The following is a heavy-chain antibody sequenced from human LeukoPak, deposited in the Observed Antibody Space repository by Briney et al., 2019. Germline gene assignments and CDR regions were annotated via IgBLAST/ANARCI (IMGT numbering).Heavy chain of an antibody. CDR3: ASENSSSSHAFDI. D-gene: IGHD6-6*01. CDR2: IYTSGST. J-gene: IGHJ3*02. CDR1: GDSISSGNYY. Sequence: KPSQSLSLTCTVSGDSISSGNYYWSWIRQPAGKGLEWIGRIYTSGSTNYNPSLKSRVTISVDTSKNQFSLKLSSVTAADTAVYYCASENSSSSHAFDIWGQGTMVTVSS. V-gene: IGHV4-61*02.